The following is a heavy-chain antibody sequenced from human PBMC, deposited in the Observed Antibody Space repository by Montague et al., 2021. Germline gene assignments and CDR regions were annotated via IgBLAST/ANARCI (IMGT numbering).Heavy chain of an antibody. CDR3: ARDNGYCNITSCSPLTY. Sequence: SETLSLTCAVSGGSISSINWWSWVRQPPGKGLEWIGEILHTGSTNYNPSLKSRVTISVDTSKNQFSLKLSSVTAADTAVYYCARDNGYCNITSCSPLTYWGQGTLVTVSS. D-gene: IGHD2-2*03. CDR1: GGSISSINW. J-gene: IGHJ4*02. V-gene: IGHV4-4*02. CDR2: ILHTGST.